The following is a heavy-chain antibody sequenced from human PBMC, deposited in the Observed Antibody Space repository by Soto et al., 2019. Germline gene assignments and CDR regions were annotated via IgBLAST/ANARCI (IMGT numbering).Heavy chain of an antibody. D-gene: IGHD3-10*01. V-gene: IGHV1-69*02. J-gene: IGHJ6*03. Sequence: EASVKVSCKASGGTFSIYTISWVRQAPGQGLEWMGRIIPILGIANYAQKFQGRVTITADKSTSTAYMELSRLRSEDTAVYYCARGVPMVRIFSDYYYYYMDVWGKGTTVTVSS. CDR3: ARGVPMVRIFSDYYYYYMDV. CDR2: IIPILGIA. CDR1: GGTFSIYT.